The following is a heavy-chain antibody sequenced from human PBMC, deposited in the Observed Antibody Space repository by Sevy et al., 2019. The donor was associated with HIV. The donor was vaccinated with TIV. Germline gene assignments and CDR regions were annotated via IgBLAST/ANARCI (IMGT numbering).Heavy chain of an antibody. Sequence: GGSLRLSCTASGYTFPAFSFNWVRQAPGKGLEWLSYISTGTDHIYYADSAKGRFTISRDDAKNSVYLEMKCLRDEDTALYCCVRRGVDAYNVYFDLWGQGTLVTVSS. D-gene: IGHD3-10*01. CDR1: GYTFPAFS. V-gene: IGHV3-21*05. CDR2: ISTGTDHI. J-gene: IGHJ4*02. CDR3: VRRGVDAYNVYFDL.